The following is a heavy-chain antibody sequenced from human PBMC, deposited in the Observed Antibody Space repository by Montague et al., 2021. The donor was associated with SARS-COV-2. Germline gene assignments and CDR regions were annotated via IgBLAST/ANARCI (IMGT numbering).Heavy chain of an antibody. D-gene: IGHD5-24*01. V-gene: IGHV4-39*01. CDR3: ARPRQLLRSYFDY. CDR2: IYYSGST. J-gene: IGHJ4*02. Sequence: SETLSLTCTVSGGSISSSSYYRGWIRQPPGEGLEWIGSIYYSGSTYYNPSLKSRVTISVDTSKNQFSLKLSSVTAADTAVYYCARPRQLLRSYFDYWGQGTLVTVSS. CDR1: GGSISSSSYY.